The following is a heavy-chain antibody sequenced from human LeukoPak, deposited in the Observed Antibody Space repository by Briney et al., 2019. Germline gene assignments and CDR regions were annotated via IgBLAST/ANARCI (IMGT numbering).Heavy chain of an antibody. CDR2: ISSSSSYI. D-gene: IGHD1-26*01. J-gene: IGHJ4*02. CDR3: ARHAGAFGWELYFDY. CDR1: GFTFSSYS. V-gene: IGHV3-21*01. Sequence: PGGSLRLSCTASGFTFSSYSMNWVRQAPGKGLEWVSSISSSSSYIYYADSVKGRFTISRDNAKNSLYLQMNSLRAEDTAVYYCARHAGAFGWELYFDYWGQGTLVTVSS.